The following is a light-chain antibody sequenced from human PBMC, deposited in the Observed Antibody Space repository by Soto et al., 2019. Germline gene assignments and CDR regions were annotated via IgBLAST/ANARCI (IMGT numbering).Light chain of an antibody. J-gene: IGLJ1*01. Sequence: QSVLTQPPSVSGSPGQSVTISCTGTSSDVGSYNGVSWYQQPPGTAPRLIIYEGSTRPSGVPDRFSGSKSGNTASLTISGLQAEDEADYYCNSYTLSGTYVFGTGTKVTDL. CDR3: NSYTLSGTYV. V-gene: IGLV2-18*02. CDR1: SSDVGSYNG. CDR2: EGS.